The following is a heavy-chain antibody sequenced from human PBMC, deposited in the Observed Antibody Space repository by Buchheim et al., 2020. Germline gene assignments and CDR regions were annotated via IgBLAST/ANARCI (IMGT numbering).Heavy chain of an antibody. CDR3: ARAGEEYQYSWFDP. CDR1: GFTFSSYA. CDR2: ISYDGSNK. D-gene: IGHD2-2*01. V-gene: IGHV3-30-3*01. J-gene: IGHJ5*02. Sequence: QVQLVESGGGVVQPGRSLRLSCAASGFTFSSYAMHWVRQAPGKGLEWVAVISYDGSNKYYADSVKGRFTISRDTSKNTLYLQMNSLRAEDTAVYYCARAGEEYQYSWFDPWGQGTL.